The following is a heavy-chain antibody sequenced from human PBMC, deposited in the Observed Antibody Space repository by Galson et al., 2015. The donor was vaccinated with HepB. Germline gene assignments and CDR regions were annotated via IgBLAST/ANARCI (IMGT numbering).Heavy chain of an antibody. Sequence: SLRLSCAASGFTFSSYGMHWVRQAPGKGLEWVAVIWYDGSNKYYADSVKGRFTISRDNSKNTLYLQMNSLRAEDTAVYYCARTPYGDYSLDYWGQGTLVTVSS. CDR3: ARTPYGDYSLDY. V-gene: IGHV3-33*01. CDR2: IWYDGSNK. CDR1: GFTFSSYG. D-gene: IGHD4-17*01. J-gene: IGHJ4*02.